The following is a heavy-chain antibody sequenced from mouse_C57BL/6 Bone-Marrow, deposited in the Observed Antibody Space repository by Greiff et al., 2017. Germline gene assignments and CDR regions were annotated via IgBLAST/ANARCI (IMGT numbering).Heavy chain of an antibody. D-gene: IGHD1-1*01. CDR3: ARGYYGSRYWYFDF. V-gene: IGHV14-3*01. CDR1: GFNFKNTY. Sequence: VQLQQSVAELVRPGASVKLSCTASGFNFKNTYMHWVKQRPEQGLEWIGRIDPTNGNTKSAPKFPGKATITADTSSNTAYLQLSSLTSEDAAIYYCARGYYGSRYWYFDFWGTGTTVTVSS. J-gene: IGHJ1*03. CDR2: IDPTNGNT.